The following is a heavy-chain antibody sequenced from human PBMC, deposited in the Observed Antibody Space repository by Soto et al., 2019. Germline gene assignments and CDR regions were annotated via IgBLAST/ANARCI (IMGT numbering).Heavy chain of an antibody. Sequence: SETLSLTCAVYGGSFSGYYWSWIRQPPGKGLEWIGEINHSGSTNYNPSLKSRVTISVDTSKNQFSLTLSSVTAADTAAYYCARGRRTTYYFYGMDVWGQGTTVTVSS. CDR2: INHSGST. J-gene: IGHJ6*02. CDR1: GGSFSGYY. CDR3: ARGRRTTYYFYGMDV. V-gene: IGHV4-34*01.